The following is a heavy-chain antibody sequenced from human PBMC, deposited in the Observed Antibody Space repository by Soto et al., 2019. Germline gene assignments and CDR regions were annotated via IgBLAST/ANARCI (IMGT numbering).Heavy chain of an antibody. CDR3: TRASSLDFDF. CDR2: IRRNAYGGTT. V-gene: IGHV3-49*04. Sequence: PGGSLRLSCTTSGFTFGDYALSWVRQAPGKGLEWVGSIRRNAYGGTTDYAASVKGRFTISRDDSKSIAYLQMNSLRTEDTALYYCTRASSLDFDFWGQGTLVTVSS. D-gene: IGHD3-16*01. J-gene: IGHJ4*02. CDR1: GFTFGDYA.